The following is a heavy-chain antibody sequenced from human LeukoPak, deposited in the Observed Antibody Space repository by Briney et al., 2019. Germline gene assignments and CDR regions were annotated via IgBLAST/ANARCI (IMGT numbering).Heavy chain of an antibody. J-gene: IGHJ6*02. CDR2: AYYNGNT. Sequence: SETLSITCTISGGSIGTDHWSWIRQPPGKGLDWIGYAYYNGNTNYNPSLNSRVTISVDTSNNQFSLRLTSVTTADTAVYYCARGHPPNLDVWGQGTTVTVSS. CDR3: ARGHPPNLDV. CDR1: GGSIGTDH. V-gene: IGHV4-59*01.